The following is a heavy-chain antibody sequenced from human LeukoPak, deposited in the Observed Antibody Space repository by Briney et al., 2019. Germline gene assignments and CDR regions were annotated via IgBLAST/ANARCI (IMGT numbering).Heavy chain of an antibody. Sequence: SETLSLTCTISGDSISSSSYYWGWIRQPPGKGLEWIGDIYYRESTYYNPSLKSRVSISIDTSNHQFSLTLNSVTAADTALYFCARRRYYDSTGYLDWGQGTLVTVSS. CDR1: GDSISSSSYY. V-gene: IGHV4-39*01. D-gene: IGHD3-22*01. CDR3: ARRRYYDSTGYLD. J-gene: IGHJ1*01. CDR2: IYYREST.